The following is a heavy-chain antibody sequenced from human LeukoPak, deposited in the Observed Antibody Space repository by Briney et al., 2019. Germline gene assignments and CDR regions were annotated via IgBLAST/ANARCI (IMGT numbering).Heavy chain of an antibody. Sequence: GSLRLSCAASGFTFSSYSMNWIRQPPGKGLEWIGYIYYSGSTNYNPSLKSRVTISVDTSKNQFSLKLSSVTAADTAVYYCARHMVRGVISYFDYWGQGTLVTVSS. J-gene: IGHJ4*02. CDR2: IYYSGST. CDR3: ARHMVRGVISYFDY. CDR1: GFTFSSYS. D-gene: IGHD3-10*01. V-gene: IGHV4-59*08.